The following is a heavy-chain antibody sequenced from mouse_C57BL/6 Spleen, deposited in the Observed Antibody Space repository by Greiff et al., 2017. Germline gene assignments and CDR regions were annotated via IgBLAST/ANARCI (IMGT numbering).Heavy chain of an antibody. CDR2: INPNNGGT. V-gene: IGHV1-22*01. D-gene: IGHD2-1*01. J-gene: IGHJ4*01. Sequence: VQLQQSGPELVKPGASVKMSCKASGYTFTDYNMHWVKQSHGKSLEWIGYINPNNGGTSYNQKFKGKATLTVNKSSSTAYMELRSLTSEDSAVYYCASYYGNYPLAMDYWGQGTSVTVSS. CDR1: GYTFTDYN. CDR3: ASYYGNYPLAMDY.